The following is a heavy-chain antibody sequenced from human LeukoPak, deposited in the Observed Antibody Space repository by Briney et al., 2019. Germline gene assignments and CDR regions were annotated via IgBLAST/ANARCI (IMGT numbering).Heavy chain of an antibody. D-gene: IGHD3-10*01. V-gene: IGHV1-69*04. CDR1: GGTFSSYA. CDR2: INPILGIA. J-gene: IGHJ3*02. Sequence: SVKVSCKASGGTFSSYAISWVRQAPGQGLEWMGRINPILGIANYAQKFQGRVTITADKSTSTAYMELSSLRSEDTAVYYCAREGSGAFDIWGQGTMVTVSS. CDR3: AREGSGAFDI.